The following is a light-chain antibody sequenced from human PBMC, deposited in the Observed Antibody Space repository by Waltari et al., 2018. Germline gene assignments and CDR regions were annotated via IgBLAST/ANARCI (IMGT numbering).Light chain of an antibody. Sequence: DIQMTQSPSSLSASVGGRVTITCRASQSISTYLNWYHQKPGKAPKVLIYAASSLQSGVPSRFSGSGSGTDFTLTISNLQPEDFATYYCQQSYSTPRTFGQGTKVEIK. CDR1: QSISTY. CDR3: QQSYSTPRT. J-gene: IGKJ1*01. V-gene: IGKV1-39*01. CDR2: AAS.